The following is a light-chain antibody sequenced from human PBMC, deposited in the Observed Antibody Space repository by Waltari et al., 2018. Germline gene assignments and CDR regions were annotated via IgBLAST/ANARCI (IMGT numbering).Light chain of an antibody. CDR1: QSINNN. J-gene: IGKJ1*01. CDR3: QQSYSTWT. Sequence: DIQMTQSPSSLSASVGDRDIIPCRASQSINNNLNGYQQKPGKAPKLLIYVASSLQSGVPSRFSGTGSGTDFTLTINSLQPEDFATYYCQQSYSTWTFGQGTKVEIK. CDR2: VAS. V-gene: IGKV1-39*01.